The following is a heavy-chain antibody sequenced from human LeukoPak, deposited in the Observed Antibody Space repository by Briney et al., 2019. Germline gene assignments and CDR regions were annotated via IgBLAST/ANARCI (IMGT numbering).Heavy chain of an antibody. J-gene: IGHJ4*02. Sequence: PSETLSLTCTVSGGSISSYYWSWIRQPPGKGLEWIGYIYYSGSTNYNPSLTSRVSISVDTAKNQFSLKLSSVTAGDTAVYYCARETDWGDSSGGPLFDYWGQGTLVTVSS. D-gene: IGHD3-22*01. V-gene: IGHV4-59*01. CDR2: IYYSGST. CDR1: GGSISSYY. CDR3: ARETDWGDSSGGPLFDY.